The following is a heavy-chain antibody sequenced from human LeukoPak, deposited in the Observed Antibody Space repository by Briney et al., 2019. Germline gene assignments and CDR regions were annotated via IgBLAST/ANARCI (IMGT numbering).Heavy chain of an antibody. D-gene: IGHD3-10*01. CDR3: AKEYYGSGSYTPLGY. Sequence: GGSLRLSCAASGFTFSSYGMHWVRQAPGKGLEWVAFIPYDGSNKYYADSVKGRFTISRDNSKNTLYLQMNSLRAEDTAVYYCAKEYYGSGSYTPLGYWGQGTLVTVSS. CDR2: IPYDGSNK. V-gene: IGHV3-30*02. J-gene: IGHJ4*02. CDR1: GFTFSSYG.